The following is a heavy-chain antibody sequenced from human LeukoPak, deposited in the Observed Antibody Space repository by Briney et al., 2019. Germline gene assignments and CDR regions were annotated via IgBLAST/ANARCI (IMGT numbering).Heavy chain of an antibody. CDR1: NGSISRYY. CDR3: ARHLMDSSGWSYYFYGMDV. CDR2: IYYSGST. J-gene: IGHJ6*02. D-gene: IGHD6-19*01. Sequence: PSETLSLTCTVSNGSISRYYWSWIRQPPGKGLEWIGYIYYSGSTNYNPSLKSRVTISVDTSKKQFSLKLSSVTAADTAVYYCARHLMDSSGWSYYFYGMDVWGQGTTVTVSS. V-gene: IGHV4-59*08.